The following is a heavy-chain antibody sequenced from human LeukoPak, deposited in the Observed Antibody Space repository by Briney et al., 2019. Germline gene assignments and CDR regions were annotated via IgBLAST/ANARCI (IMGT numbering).Heavy chain of an antibody. CDR3: AKGRWGLTINNFDI. Sequence: GGSLRLSCEASGFTFSSYAMGWVRQAPGKRLEWVSVTSESGGSTHYADSVKGRFTIYRDTSKNTLYLQMNSLGGEDTAVYYCAKGRWGLTINNFDIWGQGRIVTVSP. D-gene: IGHD3-9*01. J-gene: IGHJ3*02. V-gene: IGHV3-23*01. CDR1: GFTFSSYA. CDR2: TSESGGST.